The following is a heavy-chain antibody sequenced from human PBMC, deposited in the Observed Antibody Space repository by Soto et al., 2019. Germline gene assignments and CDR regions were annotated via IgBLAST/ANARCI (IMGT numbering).Heavy chain of an antibody. J-gene: IGHJ3*02. CDR1: GFTFSAYS. Sequence: EVLLVESGGGLAQPGGSLRLSCAASGFTFSAYSMNWVRQAPGKGLEWVSYISSGGSTIYYADSVKGRFTSSRDDAKNSMYLQMSSLRAEDTAVYYCVRDPILWFVELFPTADGFDIWGQGTMVTVSS. CDR2: ISSGGSTI. CDR3: VRDPILWFVELFPTADGFDI. D-gene: IGHD3-10*01. V-gene: IGHV3-48*01.